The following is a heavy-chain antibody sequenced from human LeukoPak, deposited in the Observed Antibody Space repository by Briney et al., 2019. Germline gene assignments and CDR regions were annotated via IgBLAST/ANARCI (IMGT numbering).Heavy chain of an antibody. J-gene: IGHJ4*02. CDR2: IYHSGST. D-gene: IGHD1-7*01. V-gene: IGHV4-59*12. CDR1: GGPISSYY. Sequence: SETLSLTCTVSGGPISSYYWSWIRQPPGKGLEWIGYIYHSGSTYYNPSLKSRVTISVDTSKNQFSLKLSSVTAADTAVYYCARATGTKVPPGYWGQGTLVTVSS. CDR3: ARATGTKVPPGY.